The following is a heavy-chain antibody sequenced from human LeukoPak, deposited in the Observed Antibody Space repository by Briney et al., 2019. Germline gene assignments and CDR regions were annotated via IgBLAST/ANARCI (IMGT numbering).Heavy chain of an antibody. V-gene: IGHV4-30-2*01. Sequence: SETLSLTCAVSGGSISSGGYSWSWIRQPPGKGLEWIGYIYHSGSTYYNPSLKSRVTISVDRSKNQFSLKLSSVTAADTAVYYCARGALGYCSGGSCYAFFDYWGQGTLITVSS. CDR1: GGSISSGGYS. D-gene: IGHD2-15*01. CDR2: IYHSGST. J-gene: IGHJ4*02. CDR3: ARGALGYCSGGSCYAFFDY.